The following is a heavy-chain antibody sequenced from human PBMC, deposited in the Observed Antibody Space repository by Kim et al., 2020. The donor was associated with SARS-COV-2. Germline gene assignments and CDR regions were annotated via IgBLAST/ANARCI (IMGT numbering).Heavy chain of an antibody. Sequence: GGSLRLSCAASGFTFSSYSMNWVRQAPGKGLEWVSSISSSSSYIYYADSVKGRFTISRDNAKNSLYLQMNSLRAEDTAVYYCAILLPYCSSTSCPFDYWGQEPWSPSPQ. CDR1: GFTFSSYS. V-gene: IGHV3-21*01. D-gene: IGHD2-2*01. J-gene: IGHJ4*01. CDR3: AILLPYCSSTSCPFDY. CDR2: ISSSSSYI.